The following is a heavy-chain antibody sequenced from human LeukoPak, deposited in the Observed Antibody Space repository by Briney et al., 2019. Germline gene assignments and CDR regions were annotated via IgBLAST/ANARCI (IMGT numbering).Heavy chain of an antibody. CDR3: ANDFNWATDF. CDR2: IRHDGSDK. D-gene: IGHD1-1*01. Sequence: PGGSLRLSCAASGLTFSSSSFHWVRQALGKGLEGVAFIRHDGSDKYYADSVKGRFISSRDNSKNTVYLQMNSLRIEDSALYSCANDFNWATDFWGQGTLVTVSS. J-gene: IGHJ4*02. CDR1: GLTFSSSS. V-gene: IGHV3-30*02.